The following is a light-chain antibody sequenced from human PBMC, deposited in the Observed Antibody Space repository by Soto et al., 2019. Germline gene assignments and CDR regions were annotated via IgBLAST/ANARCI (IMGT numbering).Light chain of an antibody. J-gene: IGKJ5*01. Sequence: DIQVTQSPSTLSASVGDRVTITCGASQSIGTWLAWYQQKPGKAPKLLIFDASTLESGVPSRFSGGGSGTEFTLTISSLQPDDFATYYCQQYNSYTYTFGQGTRLEIK. V-gene: IGKV1-5*01. CDR1: QSIGTW. CDR2: DAS. CDR3: QQYNSYTYT.